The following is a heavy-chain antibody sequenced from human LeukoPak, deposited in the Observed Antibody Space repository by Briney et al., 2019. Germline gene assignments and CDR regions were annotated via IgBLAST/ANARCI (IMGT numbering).Heavy chain of an antibody. CDR3: ARDSYMVRGAHYYYYYMDV. Sequence: ASVKVSCKASGYTFTSYYMHWVRQAPGQGLEWMGWINPNSGGTNYAQKFQGRVTMTRDTSISTAYMELSRLRSDDTAVYYCARDSYMVRGAHYYYYYMDVWGKGTTVTISS. J-gene: IGHJ6*03. D-gene: IGHD3-10*01. CDR2: INPNSGGT. V-gene: IGHV1-2*02. CDR1: GYTFTSYY.